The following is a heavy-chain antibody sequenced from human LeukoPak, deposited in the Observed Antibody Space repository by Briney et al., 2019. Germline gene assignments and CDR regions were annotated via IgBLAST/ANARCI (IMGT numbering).Heavy chain of an antibody. D-gene: IGHD2-8*01. CDR1: GFTFSSYS. V-gene: IGHV3-21*01. CDR2: ISSSSSYI. J-gene: IGHJ4*02. Sequence: GGSLRPSCAASGFTFSSYSMNWVRQAPGKGLEWVSSISSSSSYIYYADSVKGRFTISRDNAKNSLYLQMNSLRAEDTAVYYCARDLRLYGLTSWYFDYWGQGTLVTVSS. CDR3: ARDLRLYGLTSWYFDY.